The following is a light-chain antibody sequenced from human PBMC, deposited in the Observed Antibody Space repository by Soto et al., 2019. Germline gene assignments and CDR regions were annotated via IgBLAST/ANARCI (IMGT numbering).Light chain of an antibody. CDR3: QQRSNWPLIT. Sequence: EIVMTQSPATLSVYPGERATLSCRASQSVSSNLAWYQQKPGQAPRLLIYGASSRATGIPDRFSGSGSGTDFTLTISRLDPEDFAVYFCQQRSNWPLITFGQGARLENK. CDR2: GAS. J-gene: IGKJ5*01. CDR1: QSVSSN. V-gene: IGKV3D-20*02.